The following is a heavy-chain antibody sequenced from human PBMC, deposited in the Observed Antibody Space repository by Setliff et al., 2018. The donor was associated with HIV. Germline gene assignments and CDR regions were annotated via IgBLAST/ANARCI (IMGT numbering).Heavy chain of an antibody. D-gene: IGHD1-26*01. CDR1: GGSISSYY. V-gene: IGHV4-4*07. Sequence: SETLSLTCSVSGGSISSYYWSWIRQPAGKGLEWIGRMYSSGSTNYNPSLKSRVTMSVDTSKNQFSLRLTSVSAADTALYYCAGSMGATKGSWFEPWGQGTLVTVSS. J-gene: IGHJ5*02. CDR3: AGSMGATKGSWFEP. CDR2: MYSSGST.